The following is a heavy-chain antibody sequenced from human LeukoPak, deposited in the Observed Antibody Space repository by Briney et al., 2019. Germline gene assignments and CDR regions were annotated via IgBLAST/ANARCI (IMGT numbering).Heavy chain of an antibody. Sequence: GGSLRLSCVASGFTFSGYWMSWVRQAPGKGLEWVANINQDEIEKYYVDSVEGRFTISRDNAKNSLYLQMNSLRAEDTAVYYCARHCSSTNCRAYWGQGTLVTVSS. CDR3: ARHCSSTNCRAY. J-gene: IGHJ4*02. D-gene: IGHD2-2*01. CDR1: GFTFSGYW. CDR2: INQDEIEK. V-gene: IGHV3-7*01.